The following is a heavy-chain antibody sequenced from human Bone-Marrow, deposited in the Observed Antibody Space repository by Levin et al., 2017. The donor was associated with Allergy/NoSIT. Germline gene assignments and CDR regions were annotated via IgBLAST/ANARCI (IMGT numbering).Heavy chain of an antibody. CDR1: GFTFSSYA. CDR3: VKDRPGNSTAFDY. CDR2: ISSNGGST. J-gene: IGHJ4*02. V-gene: IGHV3-64D*06. Sequence: PGGSLRLSCSASGFTFSSYAMHWVRQAPGKGLEYVSAISSNGGSTYYADSVKGRFTISRDNSKNTLYLQMSSLRAEDTAVYYCVKDRPGNSTAFDYWGQGTLVTVSS. D-gene: IGHD4-23*01.